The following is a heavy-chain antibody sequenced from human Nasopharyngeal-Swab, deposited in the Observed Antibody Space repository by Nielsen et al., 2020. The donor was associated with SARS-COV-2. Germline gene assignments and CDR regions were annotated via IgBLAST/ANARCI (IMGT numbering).Heavy chain of an antibody. J-gene: IGHJ6*02. Sequence: GGSLRLSCAGSGFDFGSHAMSWVRQAPGKGLEWVSSISGSGDTTYYADFARGRFTISRDNSKKTLDLQMTSLRVEDTAVYYCAKGAYFMLITDVRGQGTTVTVSS. CDR1: GFDFGSHA. V-gene: IGHV3-23*01. D-gene: IGHD2-8*01. CDR2: ISGSGDTT. CDR3: AKGAYFMLITDV.